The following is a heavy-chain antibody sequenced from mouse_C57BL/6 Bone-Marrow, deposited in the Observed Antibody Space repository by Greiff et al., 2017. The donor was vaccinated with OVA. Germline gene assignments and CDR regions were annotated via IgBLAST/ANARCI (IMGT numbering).Heavy chain of an antibody. CDR1: GYTFTSYW. V-gene: IGHV1-5*01. CDR2: IYPGNSDT. J-gene: IGHJ4*01. D-gene: IGHD2-4*01. CDR3: TRDYYDYHYAMDY. Sequence: VQLQQSGTVLARPGASVKMSCKTSGYTFTSYWMHWVKQRPGQGLEWIGAIYPGNSDTSYNQKLKGKAKLTAVTSASTAYMELSSLTNEDSAVYYCTRDYYDYHYAMDYWGQGTSVTVSS.